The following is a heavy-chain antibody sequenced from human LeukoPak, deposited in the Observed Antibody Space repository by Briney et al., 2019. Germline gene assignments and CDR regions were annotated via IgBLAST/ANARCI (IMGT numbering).Heavy chain of an antibody. CDR3: ARGAYYDFWSGYLGY. V-gene: IGHV4-39*07. Sequence: SETLSLTCTVSGGSISSYYWGWIRQPPGKGLEWIGSIYYSGSTYYNPSLKSRVTISVDTSKNQFSLKLSSVTAADTAVYYCARGAYYDFWSGYLGYWGQGTLVTVSS. CDR1: GGSISSYY. CDR2: IYYSGST. D-gene: IGHD3-3*01. J-gene: IGHJ4*02.